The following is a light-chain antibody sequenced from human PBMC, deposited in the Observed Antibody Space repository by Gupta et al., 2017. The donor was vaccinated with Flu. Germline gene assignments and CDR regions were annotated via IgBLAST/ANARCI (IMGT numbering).Light chain of an antibody. CDR2: SAS. J-gene: IGKJ4*01. Sequence: DIQLTQSPSSLSASVGDRVTITCRVSQDIGTYLNWYRQKPGKLPNLLIYSASNLQSGVPSRFSGSGSGTDFTLTLSSLQPEDVATYNGQRTYNAPALSFGGGTKVEIK. V-gene: IGKV1-27*01. CDR3: QRTYNAPALS. CDR1: QDIGTY.